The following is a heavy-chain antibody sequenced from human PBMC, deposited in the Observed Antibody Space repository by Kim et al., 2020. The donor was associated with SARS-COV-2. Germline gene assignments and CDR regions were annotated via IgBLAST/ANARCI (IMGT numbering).Heavy chain of an antibody. J-gene: IGHJ1*01. CDR3: AEEGTTPAGR. Sequence: GGSLRLSCAASGFTFSRHNVNWVRQAPGKGLEWVATIRNNARGKTNQYAATGRCTFISDKDKTKKYAHLHMMSVKNNAAAYCDCAEEGTTPAGRWGQGAL. CDR2: IRNNARGKTN. CDR1: GFTFSRHN. D-gene: IGHD1-1*01. V-gene: IGHV3-72*01.